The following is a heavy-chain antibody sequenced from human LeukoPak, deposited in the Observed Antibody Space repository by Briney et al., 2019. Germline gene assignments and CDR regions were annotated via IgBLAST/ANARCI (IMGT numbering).Heavy chain of an antibody. CDR2: VHLDGRT. J-gene: IGHJ4*02. CDR3: AREGGFYRPLDY. V-gene: IGHV4-4*02. Sequence: SETLSLTCGVSGGSVSSTNWWTWIRQPPGKGLAWIGEVHLDGRTNFNPSLKSRLTMSVDLSENHVSLKLTSVTAADTAVYYRAREGGFYRPLDYSGQGTLVTVSS. D-gene: IGHD6-25*01. CDR1: GGSVSSTNW.